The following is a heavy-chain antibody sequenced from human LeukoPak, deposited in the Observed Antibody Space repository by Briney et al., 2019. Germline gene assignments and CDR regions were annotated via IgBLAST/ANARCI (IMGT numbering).Heavy chain of an antibody. V-gene: IGHV3-30*18. Sequence: GRSLRLSCAASGFTFSSFGMHRVRQAPGKGLEWVAVISYDGSLKHYLDSVKGRFTISRDNSKNTLYLQMDSLRVEDTAVYHCAKKYSYGSGAGDALDIWGHGTLVTVSS. CDR1: GFTFSSFG. D-gene: IGHD3-10*01. J-gene: IGHJ3*02. CDR2: ISYDGSLK. CDR3: AKKYSYGSGAGDALDI.